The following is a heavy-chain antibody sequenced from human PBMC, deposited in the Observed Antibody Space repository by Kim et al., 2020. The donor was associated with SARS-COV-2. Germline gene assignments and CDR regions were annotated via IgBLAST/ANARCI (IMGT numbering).Heavy chain of an antibody. CDR2: IYYSGST. V-gene: IGHV4-39*01. D-gene: IGHD4-17*01. CDR1: GGSISSSSYY. CDR3: ARHNDYGDYAYPSFWYFDR. J-gene: IGHJ2*01. Sequence: SETLSLTCTVSGGSISSSSYYWGWIRQPPGKGLEWIGSIYYSGSTYYNPSLKSRVTISVDTSKNQFSLKLSSVTAADTAVYYCARHNDYGDYAYPSFWYFDRWGRGTLVTVSS.